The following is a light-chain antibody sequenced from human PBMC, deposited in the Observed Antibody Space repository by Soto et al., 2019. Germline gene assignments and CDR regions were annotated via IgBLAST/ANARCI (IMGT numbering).Light chain of an antibody. V-gene: IGKV3-15*01. Sequence: EIVMTQSPATLSVSPGERATLSCRASQCVSSNLAWYQQKPGQAPRLLIYGASTRATGIPARFSGSGSGTEFTLTISSLQSEDFAVYYCQQYNNWLGTFGQGTKVEIK. CDR1: QCVSSN. CDR3: QQYNNWLGT. J-gene: IGKJ1*01. CDR2: GAS.